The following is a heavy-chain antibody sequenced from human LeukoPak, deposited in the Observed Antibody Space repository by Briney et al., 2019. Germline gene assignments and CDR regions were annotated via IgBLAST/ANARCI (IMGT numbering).Heavy chain of an antibody. V-gene: IGHV1-69*05. CDR2: IIPIFGTA. D-gene: IGHD4-23*01. CDR3: ARESALMVTDY. CDR1: GGTFSSYD. J-gene: IGHJ4*02. Sequence: SVKVSCKASGGTFSSYDISWVRQAPGQGLEWMGRIIPIFGTANYAQKFQGRVTITTDESTSTAYMELSSLRSEDTAVYYCARESALMVTDYWGQGTLVTVSS.